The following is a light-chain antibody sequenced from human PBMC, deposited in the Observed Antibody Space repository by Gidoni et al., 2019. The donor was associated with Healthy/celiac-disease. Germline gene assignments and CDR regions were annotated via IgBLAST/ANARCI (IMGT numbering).Light chain of an antibody. CDR3: QQYDNLPLT. J-gene: IGKJ4*01. CDR2: DAS. Sequence: DIHMPKSPSSLSASVGDRVTITCQASQDISNYLNWYQQKPGKAPKLLIYDASNLETGVPSRFSGSGSGTDFTFTISSLQPEDIATYYCQQYDNLPLTFGGGTKVEIK. V-gene: IGKV1-33*01. CDR1: QDISNY.